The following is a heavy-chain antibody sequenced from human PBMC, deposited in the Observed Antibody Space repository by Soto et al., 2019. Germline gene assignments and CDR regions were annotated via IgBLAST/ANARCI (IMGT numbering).Heavy chain of an antibody. J-gene: IGHJ6*02. CDR3: ARTYYYDSSGYYPPTQYYYYYYGMDV. CDR2: IIPIFGTA. V-gene: IGHV1-69*13. Sequence: SVKVSCKASGGTFSSYAISWVRQAPGQGLEWMGGIIPIFGTANYAQKFQGRVTITADESTSTAYMELSGLRSEDTAVYYCARTYYYDSSGYYPPTQYYYYYYGMDVWGQGTTVTVSS. D-gene: IGHD3-22*01. CDR1: GGTFSSYA.